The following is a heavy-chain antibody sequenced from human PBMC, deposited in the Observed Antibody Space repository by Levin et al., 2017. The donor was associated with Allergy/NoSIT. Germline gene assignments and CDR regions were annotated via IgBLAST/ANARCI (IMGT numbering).Heavy chain of an antibody. Sequence: GASVKVSCAASGFTFSSYAMSWVRQAPGKGLEWVSGISGSGDKTYYADSVKGRFTISRDNSKNTLSLQMNSLRAEDTAAYYCAKGSRLCSSTNCYVRAGSFDYWGQGTLVTVSS. CDR2: ISGSGDKT. CDR3: AKGSRLCSSTNCYVRAGSFDY. V-gene: IGHV3-23*01. CDR1: GFTFSSYA. D-gene: IGHD2-2*01. J-gene: IGHJ4*02.